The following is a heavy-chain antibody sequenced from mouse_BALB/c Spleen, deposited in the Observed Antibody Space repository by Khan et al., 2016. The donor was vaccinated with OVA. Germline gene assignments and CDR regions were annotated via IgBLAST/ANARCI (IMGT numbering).Heavy chain of an antibody. CDR2: IWGGGGT. V-gene: IGHV2-6-4*01. J-gene: IGHJ4*01. Sequence: QVQLKQSEPGLVAPSQSLSITCTVSGFSLSRYNIHWVRQPPGKGLEWLGMIWGGGGTDYNSTLKSRLNISKDNSKSQVFLKMNSLQTDDTAMYYCARAYYRYDGYYAMDYWGQGTSVTVSS. CDR3: ARAYYRYDGYYAMDY. CDR1: GFSLSRYN. D-gene: IGHD2-14*01.